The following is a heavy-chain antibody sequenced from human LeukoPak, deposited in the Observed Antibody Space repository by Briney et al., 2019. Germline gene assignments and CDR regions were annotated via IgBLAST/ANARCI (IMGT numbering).Heavy chain of an antibody. Sequence: PGGSLRLSCAASGFTFSSYGMHWVRQAPGKGLEWVAFIRYDGSNKYYADSVKGRFTISRDNSKNTLYLQMNSLRAEDTAVYYCAKDHHPYCSSTSCYIWSDFDYWGQGTLVTVSS. CDR2: IRYDGSNK. CDR3: AKDHHPYCSSTSCYIWSDFDY. D-gene: IGHD2-2*02. CDR1: GFTFSSYG. J-gene: IGHJ4*02. V-gene: IGHV3-30*02.